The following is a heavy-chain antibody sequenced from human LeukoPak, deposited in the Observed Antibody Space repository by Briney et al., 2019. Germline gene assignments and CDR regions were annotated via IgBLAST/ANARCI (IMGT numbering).Heavy chain of an antibody. Sequence: PPETLSLTCAVYGGSFSSYYWSWIRQSPGKGLEWIAEIKHRGDTNYNPSVKSRVTISVDTSKNQFSLKVTSLTAADTAVYYCARGPTISETGYFDYWGQGTLVTVCS. V-gene: IGHV4-34*01. D-gene: IGHD1-1*01. J-gene: IGHJ4*03. CDR3: ARGPTISETGYFDY. CDR1: GGSFSSYY. CDR2: IKHRGDT.